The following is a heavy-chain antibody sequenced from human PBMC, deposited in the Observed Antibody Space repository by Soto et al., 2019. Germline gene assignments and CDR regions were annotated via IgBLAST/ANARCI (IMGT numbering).Heavy chain of an antibody. CDR3: AREENCSGGTCYSEYFHR. CDR1: GYTFTSYG. J-gene: IGHJ1*01. CDR2: ISAYNSNT. Sequence: ASVKVSCKASGYTFTSYGISWVRQAPGQGLEWMGWISAYNSNTNYAQNFQGRVTMTRDTSTTTIYMELSSLRSDDTAIYYCAREENCSGGTCYSEYFHRWGQGTLVTVSS. V-gene: IGHV1-18*01. D-gene: IGHD2-15*01.